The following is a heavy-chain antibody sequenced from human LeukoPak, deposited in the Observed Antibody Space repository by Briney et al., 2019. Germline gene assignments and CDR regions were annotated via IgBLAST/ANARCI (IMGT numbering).Heavy chain of an antibody. Sequence: SETLSLTCTVSGGSISSYYWSWIRQPAGKGLEWIGRIYTSGSTNYNPSLKSRVTMSVDTSKNQFSLKLSSVTAADTAVYYCARNQRWTYSSGYYMDVWGKGTTVTISS. D-gene: IGHD3-10*01. V-gene: IGHV4-4*07. J-gene: IGHJ6*03. CDR1: GGSISSYY. CDR2: IYTSGST. CDR3: ARNQRWTYSSGYYMDV.